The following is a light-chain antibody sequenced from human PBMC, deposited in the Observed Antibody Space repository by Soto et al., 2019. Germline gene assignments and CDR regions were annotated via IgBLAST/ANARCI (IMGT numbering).Light chain of an antibody. CDR1: SSNIGGNP. Sequence: QSVLTQPPSASGTPGQRVAISCSGSSSNIGGNPVSWYQQLPGTAPKLLIYNNNQRPSGVPDRFSGSESGTSASLAISGLQSEDEADYYCAAWDDSLNGVVFGGGTKLTVL. V-gene: IGLV1-44*01. CDR3: AAWDDSLNGVV. CDR2: NNN. J-gene: IGLJ2*01.